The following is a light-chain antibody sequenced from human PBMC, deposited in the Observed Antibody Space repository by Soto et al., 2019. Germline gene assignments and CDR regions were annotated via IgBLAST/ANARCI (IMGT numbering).Light chain of an antibody. CDR2: EGN. CDR3: CSYAGFSAVV. V-gene: IGLV2-23*03. Sequence: QSVLTQPASVSGSPGQSITISCTGTSRDIGSYNLVSWYQQHPGNATKLMIYEGNKRPSGVSNRFSASKSGNTASLTISGLQAEDEGDYYCCSYAGFSAVVFGSGTKVTVL. CDR1: SRDIGSYNL. J-gene: IGLJ1*01.